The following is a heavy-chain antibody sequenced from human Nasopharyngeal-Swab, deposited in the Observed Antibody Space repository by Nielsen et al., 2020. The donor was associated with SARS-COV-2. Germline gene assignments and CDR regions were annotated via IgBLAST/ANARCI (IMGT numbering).Heavy chain of an antibody. CDR2: IYYSGSS. J-gene: IGHJ6*02. Sequence: SESLSLTCTVSGGSISSYYWSWIRQPPGKGLEWIGYIYYSGSSSYNPSLKSRVTISVDTSKNQFYLKLSSVTAADTAVYYCTRVPYYDFWSGYHYYYYGMDVWGQGTTVTVSS. CDR3: TRVPYYDFWSGYHYYYYGMDV. V-gene: IGHV4-59*01. D-gene: IGHD3-3*01. CDR1: GGSISSYY.